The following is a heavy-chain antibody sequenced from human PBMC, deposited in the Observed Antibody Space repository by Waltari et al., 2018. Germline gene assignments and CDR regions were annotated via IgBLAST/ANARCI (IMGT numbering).Heavy chain of an antibody. J-gene: IGHJ3*01. CDR1: ELTFGDYA. CDR3: AIGNYYGSESRYAFDL. V-gene: IGHV3-23*01. Sequence: EEQLLESGGGLVQPGGSLRISCGASELTFGDYAISWVRQAPGKGLQWVSTFSDNGGRTYSADSAKGRFTISRDNSKKTLYLQMNSLRVDDTAVYYCAIGNYYGSESRYAFDLWGQGTMVTVSS. D-gene: IGHD3-10*01. CDR2: FSDNGGRT.